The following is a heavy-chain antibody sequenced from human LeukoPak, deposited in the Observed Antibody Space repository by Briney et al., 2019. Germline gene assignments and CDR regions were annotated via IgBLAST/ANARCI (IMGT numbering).Heavy chain of an antibody. CDR1: GGTFSSYA. Sequence: SLVKVSCKASGGTFSSYAISLVRQAPGQGLEWMGGIIPIFGTANYAQKFQGRVTITTDESTSTTYMELSSLRSEDTAVYYCARVEGLLDCSSTSCSGRTINDYWGQGTLVTVSS. CDR3: ARVEGLLDCSSTSCSGRTINDY. J-gene: IGHJ4*02. CDR2: IIPIFGTA. D-gene: IGHD2-2*01. V-gene: IGHV1-69*05.